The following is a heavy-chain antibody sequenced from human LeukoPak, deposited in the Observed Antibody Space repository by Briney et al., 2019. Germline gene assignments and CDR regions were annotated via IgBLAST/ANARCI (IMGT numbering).Heavy chain of an antibody. D-gene: IGHD1-1*01. Sequence: ASVNVSCKASGGTFSSYAISWVRQAPGQGLEWMGGIIPIFGTANYAQKFQGRVTITADESTSTAYMELSSLRSEDTAVYYCAVEGGANIWFDPWGQGTLDTVSS. J-gene: IGHJ5*02. V-gene: IGHV1-69*13. CDR3: AVEGGANIWFDP. CDR1: GGTFSSYA. CDR2: IIPIFGTA.